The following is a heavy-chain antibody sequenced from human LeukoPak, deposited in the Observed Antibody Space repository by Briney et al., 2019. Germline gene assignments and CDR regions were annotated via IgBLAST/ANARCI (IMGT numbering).Heavy chain of an antibody. J-gene: IGHJ4*02. CDR3: TTVQTAVVPTDFDY. D-gene: IGHD4-23*01. Sequence: GGPLRLSCGASGFTFSNSWMSWVRRSPGKGLEWVGCIKSKTDGGTTDYAAPVRGRLTISREDSKNTLYLQMKSLKTEDTAVYYCTTVQTAVVPTDFDYWGQGTLVTVSS. CDR1: GFTFSNSW. CDR2: IKSKTDGGTT. V-gene: IGHV3-15*01.